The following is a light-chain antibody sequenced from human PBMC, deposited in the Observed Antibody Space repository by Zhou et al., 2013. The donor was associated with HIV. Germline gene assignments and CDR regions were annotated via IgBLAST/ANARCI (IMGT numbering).Light chain of an antibody. CDR1: QGISSW. V-gene: IGKV1-12*01. J-gene: IGKJ1*01. Sequence: DIQMTQSPSSVSASVGDRVSITCRASQGISSWLAWYQQRPGKAPKLLIYGASTLQSGVPPRFYGSGSGTEFTLTISSLQPEDFATYYCLQDSSYPRTFGQGTEVEI. CDR3: LQDSSYPRT. CDR2: GAS.